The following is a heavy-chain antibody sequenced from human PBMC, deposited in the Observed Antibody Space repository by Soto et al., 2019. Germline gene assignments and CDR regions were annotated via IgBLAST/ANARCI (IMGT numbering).Heavy chain of an antibody. D-gene: IGHD5-12*01. J-gene: IGHJ4*02. CDR3: AKDRLKRWLQLGGSDY. Sequence: EVQLLESGGGLVQPGGSLRLSCAASGFTFSSYAMSWVRQAPGKGLEWVSAISGSGGSAYYADPVKGRFTISSDNSKNTLYLQMNSLRAEDTAVYYCAKDRLKRWLQLGGSDYWGQGTLVTVSS. V-gene: IGHV3-23*01. CDR2: ISGSGGSA. CDR1: GFTFSSYA.